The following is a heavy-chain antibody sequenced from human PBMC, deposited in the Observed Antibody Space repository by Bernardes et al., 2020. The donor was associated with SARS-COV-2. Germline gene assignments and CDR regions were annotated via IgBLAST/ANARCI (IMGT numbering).Heavy chain of an antibody. D-gene: IGHD6-25*01. CDR3: ARGSAVTAEVVDY. V-gene: IGHV3-53*01. J-gene: IGHJ4*02. CDR1: GFTITSKY. CDR2: IFKGGMT. Sequence: VGSLRLSCAASGFTITSKYMSWVRQSPGKGLEWVSVIFKGGMTFHADSVKGRATISRDIPKNTVYLQLNSLRLEDTAVYYCARGSAVTAEVVDYWGQGSLVTVSS.